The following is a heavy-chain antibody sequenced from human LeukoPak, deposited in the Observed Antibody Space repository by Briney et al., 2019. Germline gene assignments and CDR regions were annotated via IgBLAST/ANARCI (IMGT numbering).Heavy chain of an antibody. J-gene: IGHJ4*01. Sequence: PGGSLRLSCAASGFTFSSYSMNWVRQAPGKGLEWVSSISDSSSYIYYADSVKGRFIISRDNAKNALYLQMNSLRAEDSAVYYCARERKSMNTVTTGFDYWGQGTLVTVSS. CDR1: GFTFSSYS. CDR2: ISDSSSYI. D-gene: IGHD4-17*01. CDR3: ARERKSMNTVTTGFDY. V-gene: IGHV3-21*01.